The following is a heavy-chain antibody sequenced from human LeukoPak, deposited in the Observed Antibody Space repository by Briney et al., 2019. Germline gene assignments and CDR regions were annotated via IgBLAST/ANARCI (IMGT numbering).Heavy chain of an antibody. D-gene: IGHD6-19*01. J-gene: IGHJ5*02. CDR3: ARVSSSGWQRGWFDP. CDR2: ISGGGHST. CDR1: GFTFSNFA. Sequence: GGSLRLSCAASGFTFSNFAMSWVRQAPGKGLEWVSAISGGGHSTYYADSVKGRFTISRDNAKNTLYLQMNSLRAEDTAVYYCARVSSSGWQRGWFDPWGQGTLVTVSS. V-gene: IGHV3-23*01.